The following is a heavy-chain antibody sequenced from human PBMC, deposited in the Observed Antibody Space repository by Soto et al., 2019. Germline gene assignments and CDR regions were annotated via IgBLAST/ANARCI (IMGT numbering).Heavy chain of an antibody. CDR3: AREEGLLNWFDP. CDR1: GFTFSSYS. J-gene: IGHJ5*02. V-gene: IGHV3-48*01. Sequence: EVQLVESGGGLVQPGGSLRLSCAASGFTFSSYSMNWVRQAPGKGLEWVSYISSSSSTIYYADSVKGRFTISRDNAKNSLYRRMNSLRAEDTAVYYCAREEGLLNWFDPWGQGTLVTVSS. D-gene: IGHD1-26*01. CDR2: ISSSSSTI.